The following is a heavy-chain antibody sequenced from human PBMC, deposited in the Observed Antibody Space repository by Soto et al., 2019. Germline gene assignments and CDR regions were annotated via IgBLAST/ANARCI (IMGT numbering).Heavy chain of an antibody. J-gene: IGHJ4*02. V-gene: IGHV4-59*02. D-gene: IGHD3-9*01. CDR1: GSSVRSYA. CDR3: AREAGLVTTGWFDF. Sequence: SETLSLTCSVSGSSVRSYAWSWIRQSPGKGLEWIGYISYTGSTKYNPSLKSRVTISEDAPANQFSLRLSSVTAADTAVYYCAREAGLVTTGWFDFGGQGTVVPVSS. CDR2: ISYTGST.